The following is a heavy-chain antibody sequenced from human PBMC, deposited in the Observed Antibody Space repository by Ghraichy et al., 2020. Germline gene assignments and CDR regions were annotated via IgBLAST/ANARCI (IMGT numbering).Heavy chain of an antibody. Sequence: SLNISCAVSGGSISSGSFSWSWIRQPPGKGLEWIGYIYQSGATYYNPSLKSQVTISLDDSRNQFSLSLSSVTAADTAVYYCARAPYDDDGFYDDGFDVWGQGIMLTVSS. V-gene: IGHV4-30-2*01. CDR3: ARAPYDDDGFYDDGFDV. CDR1: GGSISSGSFS. CDR2: IYQSGAT. J-gene: IGHJ3*01. D-gene: IGHD4-17*01.